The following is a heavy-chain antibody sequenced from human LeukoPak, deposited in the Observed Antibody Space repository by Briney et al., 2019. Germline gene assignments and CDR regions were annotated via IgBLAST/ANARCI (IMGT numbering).Heavy chain of an antibody. V-gene: IGHV1-2*02. Sequence: ASVKVSCKASGYTFTGYYMHWVRQAPGQGLGWMGWINPNSGGTNYAQKFQGRVTMTRDTSISTAYMELSRLRSDDTAVYYCARAVVYYYYGMDVWGQGTTVTVSS. D-gene: IGHD3-16*02. CDR3: ARAVVYYYYGMDV. CDR1: GYTFTGYY. CDR2: INPNSGGT. J-gene: IGHJ6*02.